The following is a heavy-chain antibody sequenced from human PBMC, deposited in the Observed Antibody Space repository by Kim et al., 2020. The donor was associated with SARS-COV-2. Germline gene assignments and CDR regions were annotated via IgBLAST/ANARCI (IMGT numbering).Heavy chain of an antibody. D-gene: IGHD3-22*01. Sequence: KTRVTISVDKSKNQFSLKMSSVTAADTAVYYCSRAGYYYDSSGYPGLFDYWGQGTLVTVSS. CDR3: SRAGYYYDSSGYPGLFDY. V-gene: IGHV4-4*02. J-gene: IGHJ4*02.